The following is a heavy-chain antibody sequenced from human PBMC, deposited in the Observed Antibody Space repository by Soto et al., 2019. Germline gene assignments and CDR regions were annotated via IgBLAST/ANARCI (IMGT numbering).Heavy chain of an antibody. V-gene: IGHV1-69*13. J-gene: IGHJ4*02. D-gene: IGHD3-3*01. CDR3: ARDSSGLWSGKLQNDY. CDR1: GGTFSSYA. CDR2: IIPIFGTA. Sequence: SVKVSCKASGGTFSSYAISWVRQAPGQGLEWMGGIIPIFGTANYAQKFQGRVTITADESTSTAYMELSSLRSEDTAVYYCARDSSGLWSGKLQNDYWGQGTLVTVSS.